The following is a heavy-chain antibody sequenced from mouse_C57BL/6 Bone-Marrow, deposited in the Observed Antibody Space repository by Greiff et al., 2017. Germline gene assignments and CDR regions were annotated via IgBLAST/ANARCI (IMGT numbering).Heavy chain of an antibody. CDR3: AKGGSSYDFDY. D-gene: IGHD1-1*01. J-gene: IGHJ2*01. CDR1: GFTFSDYG. Sequence: EVKLMESGGGLVKPGGSLKLSCAASGFTFSDYGMHWVRQAPEKGLEWVAYISSGSSTIYYADTVKGRFTISRDNAKNTLFLQMTSLRSEDTAMYYCAKGGSSYDFDYWGQGTTLTVSS. CDR2: ISSGSSTI. V-gene: IGHV5-17*01.